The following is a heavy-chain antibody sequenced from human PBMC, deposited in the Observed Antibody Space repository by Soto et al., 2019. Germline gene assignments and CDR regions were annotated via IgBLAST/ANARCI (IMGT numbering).Heavy chain of an antibody. CDR2: IYHTGTT. D-gene: IGHD6-6*01. J-gene: IGHJ4*02. V-gene: IGHV4-4*01. CDR3: ARQGGARPLDS. Sequence: QVQLQESGPGLVKPAETLSLTCAVSGDTIVSTRWWSWVRQPPGKGLEWIGEIYHTGTTYYNPSLKSRVIISIDTSKNQFSLNLTSVTAADTAVYFCARQGGARPLDSWGQGTLVTVSS. CDR1: GDTIVSTRW.